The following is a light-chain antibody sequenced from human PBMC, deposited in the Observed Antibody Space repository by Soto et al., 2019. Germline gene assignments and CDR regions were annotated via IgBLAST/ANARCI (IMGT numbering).Light chain of an antibody. CDR2: GAS. V-gene: IGKV3-20*01. CDR3: QQYGGSPAIT. J-gene: IGKJ5*01. Sequence: EIVLTQSPGTLSLSPGERATLSCRASQRVSSGYVAWYQQKPGQAPRLLIYGASSRATGIPHRFRASASGTDFTLTISRLEPEDFAVYFCQQYGGSPAITFGQGTRLEIK. CDR1: QRVSSGY.